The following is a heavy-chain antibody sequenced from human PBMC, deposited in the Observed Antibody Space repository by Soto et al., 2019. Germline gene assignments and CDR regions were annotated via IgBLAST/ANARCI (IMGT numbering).Heavy chain of an antibody. V-gene: IGHV4-38-2*02. D-gene: IGHD6-6*01. J-gene: IGHJ6*02. CDR1: GYSIASGYY. CDR2: IYHAGRV. Sequence: TLSLTCAVSGYSIASGYYWAWIRQSPGKGLEWIGSIYHAGRVYYNPSLNSRVAVSQDTSKNHFSLKLTSVTAADTAMYYCAREGNLEYSSSSSGYYYYYYGMDVWGQGTTVTVSS. CDR3: AREGNLEYSSSSSGYYYYYYGMDV.